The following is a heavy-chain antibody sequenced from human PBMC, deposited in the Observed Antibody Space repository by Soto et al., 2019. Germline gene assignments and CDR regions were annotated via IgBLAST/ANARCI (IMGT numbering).Heavy chain of an antibody. CDR1: GGSFSGYY. CDR3: ARDRSDDLNSYVAFDI. V-gene: IGHV4-59*01. D-gene: IGHD1-1*01. CDR2: IYHTGST. J-gene: IGHJ3*02. Sequence: SEPLSLTCAVHGGSFSGYYWSWLLQPPGKGLEWMAYIYHTGSTSYNPSLRSRVTISVDMPKNPFSLRLDSVTAADTAVYYCARDRSDDLNSYVAFDIWGQGTMVTVSS.